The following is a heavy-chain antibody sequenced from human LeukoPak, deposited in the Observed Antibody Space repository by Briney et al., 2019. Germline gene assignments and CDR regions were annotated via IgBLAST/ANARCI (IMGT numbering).Heavy chain of an antibody. CDR2: VSYPGSS. Sequence: SETLSLTCTVSGGSISNYYWSWIRQPPGKRLEWIGYVSYPGSSSSNPSLESRVTISVDMSKNQFSLRLSSVTASDTAVYYCARATTVTTSVAFDIWGQGTMVTVSS. V-gene: IGHV4-59*08. CDR1: GGSISNYY. J-gene: IGHJ3*02. D-gene: IGHD4-17*01. CDR3: ARATTVTTSVAFDI.